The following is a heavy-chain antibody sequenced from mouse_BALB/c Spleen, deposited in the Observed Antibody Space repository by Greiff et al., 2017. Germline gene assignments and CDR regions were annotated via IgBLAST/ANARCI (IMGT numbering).Heavy chain of an antibody. J-gene: IGHJ4*01. CDR2: IDPSNSYT. CDR3: ARDYGSSYRAMDY. D-gene: IGHD1-1*01. Sequence: QVQLQQSGAELVKPGASVKLSCKASGYTFTSYWMHWVKQRPGQGLEWIGEIDPSNSYTNYNQKFKGKATLTVDKSSSTAYMQLSSLTSEDSAVYYCARDYGSSYRAMDYWGQGTSVTVSS. V-gene: IGHV1-69*02. CDR1: GYTFTSYW.